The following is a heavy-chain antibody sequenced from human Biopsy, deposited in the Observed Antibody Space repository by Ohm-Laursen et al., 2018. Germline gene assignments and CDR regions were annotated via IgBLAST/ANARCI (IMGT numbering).Heavy chain of an antibody. Sequence: GASVKVSCKASGYTFTDSYMHWVRQAPGQGLEWMGWINPNSGGTNYAQKFQGRVTMTRDTSMSTAYMELNRLRSDDTAVYYCARGGFNYWYFDLWGRGTLVTVSS. CDR2: INPNSGGT. V-gene: IGHV1-2*02. D-gene: IGHD1-26*01. CDR3: ARGGFNYWYFDL. CDR1: GYTFTDSY. J-gene: IGHJ2*01.